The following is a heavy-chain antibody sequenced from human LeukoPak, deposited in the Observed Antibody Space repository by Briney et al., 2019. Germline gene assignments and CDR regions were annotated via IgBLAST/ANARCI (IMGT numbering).Heavy chain of an antibody. Sequence: SETLSLTCTVSGGSISSGDYYWSWIRQPPGKGLVWIGSIYYSGSTYYNPSLKSRVTISVDTSKNQFSLKLSSVTAADTAVYYCARLRMGFDYGIDYWGQGTLVTVSS. V-gene: IGHV4-39*07. J-gene: IGHJ4*02. CDR3: ARLRMGFDYGIDY. D-gene: IGHD4-17*01. CDR2: IYYSGST. CDR1: GGSISSGDYY.